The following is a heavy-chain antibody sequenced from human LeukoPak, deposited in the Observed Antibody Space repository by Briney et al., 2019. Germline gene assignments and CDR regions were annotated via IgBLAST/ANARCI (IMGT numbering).Heavy chain of an antibody. V-gene: IGHV1-69*05. D-gene: IGHD5-24*01. CDR2: IIPIFGTA. Sequence: GASVKVSCKASGYTFTGYYMHWVRQAPGQGLEWMGGIIPIFGTANYAQKFQGRVTITTDESTSTAYMELSSLRSEDTAVYYCASRIPPARDGYNYRDYYYYYYMDVWGKGTTVTVSS. CDR1: GYTFTGYY. CDR3: ASRIPPARDGYNYRDYYYYYYMDV. J-gene: IGHJ6*03.